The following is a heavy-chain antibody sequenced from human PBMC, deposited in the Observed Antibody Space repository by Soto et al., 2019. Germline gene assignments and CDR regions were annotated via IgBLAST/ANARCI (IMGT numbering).Heavy chain of an antibody. CDR2: IKQDGSEK. CDR1: EVTWSTCW. J-gene: IGHJ5*02. CDR3: TRKKT. Sequence: PGGSLRLCFAGSEVTWSTCWVGWVRQSPGKGPEWVANIKQDGSEKFYLDCVKGRFTISRDNAKKSLYLQMSSLRAADTAAYYCTRKKTCGQG. V-gene: IGHV3-7*05.